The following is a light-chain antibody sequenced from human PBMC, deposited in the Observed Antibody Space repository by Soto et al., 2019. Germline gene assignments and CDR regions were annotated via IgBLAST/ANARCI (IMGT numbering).Light chain of an antibody. CDR3: QQSYSTPLT. J-gene: IGKJ4*01. CDR2: AAS. CDR1: QSIGGF. V-gene: IGKV1-39*01. Sequence: DIQMTQSPSSLSVSVGDRVTITCRASQSIGGFLNWYQQKLGKAPKLLIYAASSLQSGAPSRFSGSGSGTDFTLTISSLQPEDFATYYCQQSYSTPLTFGGGTKVEI.